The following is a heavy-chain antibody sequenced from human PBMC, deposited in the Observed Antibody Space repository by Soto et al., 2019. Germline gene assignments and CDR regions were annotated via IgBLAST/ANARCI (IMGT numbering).Heavy chain of an antibody. Sequence: SETLSLTXTVSGGSISSYYWSWIRQPPGKGLEWIGYIYYSGSTNYNPSLKSRVTISVDTSKNQFSLKLSSVTAADTAVYYCARVLLSRGWTRNWFDPWGQGTLVTVS. CDR3: ARVLLSRGWTRNWFDP. V-gene: IGHV4-59*01. D-gene: IGHD2-15*01. CDR1: GGSISSYY. J-gene: IGHJ5*02. CDR2: IYYSGST.